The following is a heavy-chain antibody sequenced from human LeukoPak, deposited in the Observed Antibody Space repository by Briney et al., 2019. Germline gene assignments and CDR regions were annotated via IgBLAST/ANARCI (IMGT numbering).Heavy chain of an antibody. J-gene: IGHJ4*02. CDR3: ARLRGHSYGPIDY. Sequence: VASVKVSCKASGYTFTGYYMHWVRQAPGQGLEWMGWINPNSGGTNYAQKFQGRVTMTRGTSISTAYMELSRLRSDDTAVYYCARLRGHSYGPIDYWGQGTLVTVSS. CDR1: GYTFTGYY. V-gene: IGHV1-2*02. CDR2: INPNSGGT. D-gene: IGHD5-18*01.